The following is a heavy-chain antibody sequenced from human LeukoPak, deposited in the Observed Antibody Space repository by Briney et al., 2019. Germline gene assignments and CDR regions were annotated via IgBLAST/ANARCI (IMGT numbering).Heavy chain of an antibody. D-gene: IGHD3-10*01. CDR1: GFTFCRYD. V-gene: IGHV3-30*03. Sequence: GGSLRLSCAASGFTFCRYDMHWVRQAPGKGLEWVAVISYDGSNKCYADSVKGRFTISRDNSKNTLYLQMNSLRAEDTAVYYCARDPMVRGTRYYFDYWGQAPLVTVSS. CDR3: ARDPMVRGTRYYFDY. CDR2: ISYDGSNK. J-gene: IGHJ4*02.